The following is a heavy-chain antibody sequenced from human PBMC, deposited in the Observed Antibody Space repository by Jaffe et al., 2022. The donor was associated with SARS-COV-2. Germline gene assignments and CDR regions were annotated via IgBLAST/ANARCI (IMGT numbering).Heavy chain of an antibody. D-gene: IGHD2-15*01. CDR2: IIPIFGTA. CDR3: ARGRGYCSGGSCRSNRRYYMDV. J-gene: IGHJ6*03. CDR1: GGTFSSYA. Sequence: QVQLVQSGAEVKKPGSSVKVSCKASGGTFSSYAISWVRQAPGQGLEWMGGIIPIFGTANYAQKFQGRVTITADESTSTAYMELSSLRSEDTAVYYCARGRGYCSGGSCRSNRRYYMDVWGKGTTVTVSS. V-gene: IGHV1-69*01.